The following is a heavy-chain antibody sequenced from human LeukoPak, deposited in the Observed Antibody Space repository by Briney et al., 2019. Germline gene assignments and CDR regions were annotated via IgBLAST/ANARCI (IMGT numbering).Heavy chain of an antibody. CDR2: ITSAGDR. Sequence: PGGSLRLSCAASGFTFSTYDTHWVRQATGKGLEWVSTITSAGDRYYPGSVKGRFTISRENAKNSLYLQMDSLRAGDTAVYYCAREACNGNSCYLLDYWGQGTLVTVSS. CDR3: AREACNGNSCYLLDY. V-gene: IGHV3-13*01. J-gene: IGHJ4*02. CDR1: GFTFSTYD. D-gene: IGHD2-15*01.